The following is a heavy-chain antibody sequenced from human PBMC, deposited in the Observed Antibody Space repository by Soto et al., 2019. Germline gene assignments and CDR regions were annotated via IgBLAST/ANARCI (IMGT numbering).Heavy chain of an antibody. CDR2: ISYDGSNK. CDR1: GFTFSSYS. J-gene: IGHJ6*02. V-gene: IGHV3-30-3*01. Sequence: GGSLILSCGASGFTFSSYSMHWVRQAPGKGLEWVAVISYDGSNKYYADSVKGRFTISRDNSKNTLYLQMNSLRAEDTAVYYCAREEWELLTNYYYGMDVWGQGTTVTVSS. D-gene: IGHD1-26*01. CDR3: AREEWELLTNYYYGMDV.